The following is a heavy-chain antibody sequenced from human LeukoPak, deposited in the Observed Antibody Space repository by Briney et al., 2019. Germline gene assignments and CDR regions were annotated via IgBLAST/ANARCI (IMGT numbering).Heavy chain of an antibody. CDR2: IDPSDSYT. Sequence: GESLRISCKGSGYSFTSYWTSWVRQMPGKGLEWMGRIDPSDSYTDYSPSFQGHVTISVDKSISTVYLQWSSLKASDSALYYCARATTVVSFDFWGQGALVTVSS. CDR3: ARATTVVSFDF. CDR1: GYSFTSYW. J-gene: IGHJ4*02. D-gene: IGHD1-1*01. V-gene: IGHV5-10-1*01.